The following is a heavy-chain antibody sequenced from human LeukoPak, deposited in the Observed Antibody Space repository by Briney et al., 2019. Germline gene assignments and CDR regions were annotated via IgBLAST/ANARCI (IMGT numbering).Heavy chain of an antibody. CDR2: ISSSGSTI. Sequence: GGSLRLSCAASGFTFSDYYMSWIRQAPGKGLEWVSYISSSGSTIYYADSVKGRFTISRDNAKNSLYLQMNSLRAEDMAVYYCARVSQQWLAYYFDYWGQGTLVTVSS. D-gene: IGHD6-19*01. V-gene: IGHV3-11*01. J-gene: IGHJ4*02. CDR1: GFTFSDYY. CDR3: ARVSQQWLAYYFDY.